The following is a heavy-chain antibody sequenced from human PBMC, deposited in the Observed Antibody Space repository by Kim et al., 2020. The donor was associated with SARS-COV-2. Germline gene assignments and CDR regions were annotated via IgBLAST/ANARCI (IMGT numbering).Heavy chain of an antibody. Sequence: TNYAQKLQGRVTMTTDTSTSTAYMELRSLRSDDTAVYYCATATIRNYFDYWGQGTLVTVSS. CDR3: ATATIRNYFDY. D-gene: IGHD5-12*01. V-gene: IGHV1-18*01. J-gene: IGHJ4*02. CDR2: T.